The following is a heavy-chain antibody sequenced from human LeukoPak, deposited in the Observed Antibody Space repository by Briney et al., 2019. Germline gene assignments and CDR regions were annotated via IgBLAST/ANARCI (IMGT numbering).Heavy chain of an antibody. CDR3: ARRIWADWYFDL. Sequence: SETLSLTCTVSGGSISSYYWSWIRQPPGKGLEWIGYIYYSGSTTYNPSLRSRVTISVDTSKNQFSLKPSSVTAADTAVYYCARRIWADWYFDLWGRGTLVTVSS. D-gene: IGHD6-19*01. CDR1: GGSISSYY. CDR2: IYYSGST. J-gene: IGHJ2*01. V-gene: IGHV4-59*08.